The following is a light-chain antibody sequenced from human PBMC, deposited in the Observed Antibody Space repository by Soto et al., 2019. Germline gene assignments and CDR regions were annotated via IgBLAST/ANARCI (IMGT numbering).Light chain of an antibody. CDR2: KAS. CDR1: QSIGSW. J-gene: IGKJ1*01. Sequence: DIQMTQSSSTLSASVGDRVTITCRASQSIGSWLAWYQQKPGKAPNALIYKASNLQNGVPSRFSGSGSGTEFTLTISSLQPDDLATYYYQQYNNYPWTFGQGTKLEIK. CDR3: QQYNNYPWT. V-gene: IGKV1-5*03.